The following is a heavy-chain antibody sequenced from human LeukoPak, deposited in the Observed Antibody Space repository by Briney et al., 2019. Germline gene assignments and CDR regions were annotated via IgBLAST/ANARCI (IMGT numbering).Heavy chain of an antibody. CDR3: ARAWLFAYYMDV. D-gene: IGHD6-19*01. CDR1: GYTFTSNA. J-gene: IGHJ6*03. CDR2: INTNTGNP. Sequence: ASVKVSCKASGYTFTSNALGWVRQAPGQGLEWMGWINTNTGNPTYAQGFTGRFVFSLDTSDNTAYLQISSLQAEDTAVYYCARAWLFAYYMDVWGKGTTVTVSS. V-gene: IGHV7-4-1*02.